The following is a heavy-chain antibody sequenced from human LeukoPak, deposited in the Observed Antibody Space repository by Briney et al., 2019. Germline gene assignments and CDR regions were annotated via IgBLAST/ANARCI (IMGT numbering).Heavy chain of an antibody. V-gene: IGHV4-34*01. CDR1: GGSFSGYY. Sequence: PSETLSLTCAVYGGSFSGYYWSWVRQPPGKGLEWIGEINHSGSTNYNPSLKSRVTIIVDTSKKQFSLKLRSMTAADTAVYYCARASVAGLLSYWGQGTLVTVS. D-gene: IGHD6-19*01. CDR2: INHSGST. CDR3: ARASVAGLLSY. J-gene: IGHJ4*02.